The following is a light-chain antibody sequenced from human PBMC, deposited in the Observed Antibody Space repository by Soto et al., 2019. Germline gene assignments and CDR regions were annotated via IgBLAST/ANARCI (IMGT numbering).Light chain of an antibody. J-gene: IGKJ1*01. CDR1: QSISSSY. CDR2: GAS. CDR3: QQYGSSPRT. Sequence: ENVLTQSPGTLSLSPGERDTLSCRASQSISSSYLAWYQQKPGQAPRLLIYGASSRATGIPDRFSGTGSGTDLTLTISRPEPEDFAVYYCQQYGSSPRTFGQGTKVEIK. V-gene: IGKV3-20*01.